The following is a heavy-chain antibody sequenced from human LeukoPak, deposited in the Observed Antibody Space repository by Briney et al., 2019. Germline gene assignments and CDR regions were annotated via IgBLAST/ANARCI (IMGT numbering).Heavy chain of an antibody. Sequence: SETLSLTCAVYGGSFSGYYWSWIRQPPGKGLEWIGEINHSGSTNYNPSLKSRVTISVDTSKNQFSLKLSSVTAADTAVYYCARGSADNWFDPWGQGTLVTVSS. CDR2: INHSGST. J-gene: IGHJ5*02. V-gene: IGHV4-34*01. CDR3: ARGSADNWFDP. CDR1: GGSFSGYY.